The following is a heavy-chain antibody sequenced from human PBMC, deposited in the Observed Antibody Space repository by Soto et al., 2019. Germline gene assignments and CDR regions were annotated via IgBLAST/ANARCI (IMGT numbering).Heavy chain of an antibody. J-gene: IGHJ5*02. CDR1: GYTFTSYG. V-gene: IGHV1-18*01. CDR3: ARLARLSWFDP. Sequence: QVQLVQSGAEVKKPGASVKVSCKASGYTFTSYGLSWVRQAPGQGLEWMGWISANNGNTNYAQKLQGRVTMTTDTTTNTAYMEISSLRSDDPAVYYCARLARLSWFDPWGQGTLVIVSS. CDR2: ISANNGNT. D-gene: IGHD1-1*01.